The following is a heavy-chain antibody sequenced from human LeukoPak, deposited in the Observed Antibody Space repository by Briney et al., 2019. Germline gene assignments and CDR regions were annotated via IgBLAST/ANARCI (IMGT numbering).Heavy chain of an antibody. Sequence: TPSETLSLTCTVSGGFISSYYWSWIRQPPGKGLEWIGNIYDRGSTKYNPSLKSRVTISVDTSKNQFSLRLSSVTAADTAVYYCARGRTFDNWGQGTLVTVSS. V-gene: IGHV4-59*01. J-gene: IGHJ4*02. CDR1: GGFISSYY. CDR3: ARGRTFDN. CDR2: IYDRGST.